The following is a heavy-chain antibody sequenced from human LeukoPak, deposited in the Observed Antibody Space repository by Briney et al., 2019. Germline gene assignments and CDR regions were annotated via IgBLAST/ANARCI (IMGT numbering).Heavy chain of an antibody. Sequence: ASVKVSCKASGFTFTSSAMQWVRQARGQRLEWIGWIVVGSGNTNYAQKFQERVTITGDMSTSTAYMELSSLRSEDTAVYYCAADRAYYGSGSYVFDPWGQGTLVTVSS. CDR1: GFTFTSSA. CDR3: AADRAYYGSGSYVFDP. CDR2: IVVGSGNT. J-gene: IGHJ5*02. D-gene: IGHD3-10*01. V-gene: IGHV1-58*02.